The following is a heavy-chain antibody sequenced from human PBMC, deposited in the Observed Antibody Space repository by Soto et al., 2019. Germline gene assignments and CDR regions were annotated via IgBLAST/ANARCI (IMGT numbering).Heavy chain of an antibody. J-gene: IGHJ3*02. CDR1: GFTFSSYA. Sequence: EVQLLESGGGLVQPGGSLRLSCAASGFTFSSYAMSWVRQAPGKGLEWVSAISGSGGSTYYADSVKGRFTISRDNSKNTLYQQMNSLRAEDTAVYFCAKDVFTKLWFGDAFDIWGQGTMVTVSS. V-gene: IGHV3-23*01. CDR2: ISGSGGST. CDR3: AKDVFTKLWFGDAFDI. D-gene: IGHD3-10*01.